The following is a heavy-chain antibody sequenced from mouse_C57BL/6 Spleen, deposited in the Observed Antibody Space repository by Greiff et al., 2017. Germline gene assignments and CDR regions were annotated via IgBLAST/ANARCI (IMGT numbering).Heavy chain of an antibody. J-gene: IGHJ1*03. CDR2: IDPSDSET. Sequence: VQLQQSGAELVRPGSSVKLSCKASGYTFTSYWMHWVKQRPIQGLEWIGNIDPSDSETHYNQKFKDKATLTVDKSSSTAYMQLSSLTSEDSAVYYCAREGYGSSYPNWYFDVWGTGTTVTVSS. CDR3: AREGYGSSYPNWYFDV. CDR1: GYTFTSYW. V-gene: IGHV1-52*01. D-gene: IGHD1-1*01.